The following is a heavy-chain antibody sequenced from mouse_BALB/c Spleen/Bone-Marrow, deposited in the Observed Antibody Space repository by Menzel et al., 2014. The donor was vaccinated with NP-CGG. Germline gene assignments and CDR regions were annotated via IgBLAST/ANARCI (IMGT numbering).Heavy chain of an antibody. Sequence: DLVKPGASVKLSCKASGYTFTSYWINWIKQRPGRGLEWIGRIAPGSGSTYYDEMFKGKATLTVDTSSSTACIQLSSLSSEDSAVYFCARSYYGRAMDYWGQGTSVTVSS. J-gene: IGHJ4*01. V-gene: IGHV1S41*01. CDR3: ARSYYGRAMDY. CDR2: IAPGSGST. D-gene: IGHD1-1*01. CDR1: GYTFTSYW.